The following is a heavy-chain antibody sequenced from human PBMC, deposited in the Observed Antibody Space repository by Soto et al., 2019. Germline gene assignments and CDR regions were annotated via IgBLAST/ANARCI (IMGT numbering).Heavy chain of an antibody. V-gene: IGHV1-69*02. CDR1: GGTFSSYT. CDR3: ASEGHDGSGSPHAH. Sequence: GASVKVSCKASGGTFSSYTISWVRQAPGQGLEWMGRIIPILGIANYAQKFQGRVTITADKSTSTAYMELSSLRSEDTAVYYCASEGHDGSGSPHAHCGQGTLVTVSA. CDR2: IIPILGIA. J-gene: IGHJ4*02. D-gene: IGHD3-10*01.